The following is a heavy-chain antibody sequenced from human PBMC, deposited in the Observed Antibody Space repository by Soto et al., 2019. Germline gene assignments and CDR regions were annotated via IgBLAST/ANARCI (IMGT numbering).Heavy chain of an antibody. CDR1: VGSISSYY. Sequence: SETLSLTCTVPVGSISSYYWSWIRQPPGKGLEWIGYIYYSGSTNYNPSLKSRVTISVDTSKNQFSLKLSSVTAADTAVYYCARVGHAFDIWGQGTMVTVSS. CDR2: IYYSGST. J-gene: IGHJ3*02. CDR3: ARVGHAFDI. V-gene: IGHV4-59*01.